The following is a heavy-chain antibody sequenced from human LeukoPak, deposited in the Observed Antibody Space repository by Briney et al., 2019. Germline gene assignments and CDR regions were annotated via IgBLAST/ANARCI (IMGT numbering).Heavy chain of an antibody. Sequence: GGSLRPSCAASGFTFSGSAMHWVRQASGKGLEWVGRIRSKANSYATAYAASVKGRFTISRDDSKNTAYLQMNSLKTEDTAVYYCTSGHGPLLRYFDYWGQGTLVTVSS. J-gene: IGHJ4*02. D-gene: IGHD2-21*02. CDR2: IRSKANSYAT. CDR1: GFTFSGSA. V-gene: IGHV3-73*01. CDR3: TSGHGPLLRYFDY.